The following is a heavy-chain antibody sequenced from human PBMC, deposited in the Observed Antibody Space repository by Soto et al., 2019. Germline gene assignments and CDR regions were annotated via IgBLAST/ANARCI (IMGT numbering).Heavy chain of an antibody. Sequence: QVQLVESGGGVVQPGRSLRLSCAASGFTFSSYAMHWVRQAPGKGLEWVAVISYDGSNKYYADSVKGRFTISRDNSKNTLYLQMNSLRAEDTAVEYLARLTVTTITDWGQGTMVTVSS. CDR3: ARLTVTTITD. D-gene: IGHD5-12*01. CDR2: ISYDGSNK. CDR1: GFTFSSYA. V-gene: IGHV3-30-3*01. J-gene: IGHJ3*01.